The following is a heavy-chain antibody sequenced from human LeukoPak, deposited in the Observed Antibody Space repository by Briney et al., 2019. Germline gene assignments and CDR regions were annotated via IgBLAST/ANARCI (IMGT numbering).Heavy chain of an antibody. CDR1: GYTFTNSY. Sequence: ASVKVSCKASGYTFTNSYIHWVRQAPGQVLEWMGLVNPDGGNTNYAQNFQGRVTLTRDTSTSTVYMELSSLRSEDTAIYYCARIRDGYNDAYDIWGQGTVVTVPS. CDR3: ARIRDGYNDAYDI. D-gene: IGHD5-24*01. J-gene: IGHJ3*02. CDR2: VNPDGGNT. V-gene: IGHV1-46*01.